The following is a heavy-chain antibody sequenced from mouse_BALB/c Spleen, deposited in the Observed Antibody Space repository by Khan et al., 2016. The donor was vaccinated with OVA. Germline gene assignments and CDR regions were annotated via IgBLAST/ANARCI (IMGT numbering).Heavy chain of an antibody. V-gene: IGHV1-7*01. CDR1: GYSFTAYW. CDR2: IDPCTGYT. D-gene: IGHD1-1*02. Sequence: QVQLQQSGAEVAKPGASVKMSCKASGYSFTAYWIHWVKQRPGQGLEWIGYIDPCTGYTEYNQKFKDKATLTTDKSSSTAYMQLSNLTSEDSAVYYCARRGLVGSFTYWGQGTLVTVSA. J-gene: IGHJ3*01. CDR3: ARRGLVGSFTY.